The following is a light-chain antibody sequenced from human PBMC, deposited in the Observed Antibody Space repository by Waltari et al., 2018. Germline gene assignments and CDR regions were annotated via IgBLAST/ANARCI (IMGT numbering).Light chain of an antibody. Sequence: DNQMTQSPSSLSASVGDRVTITCQASQDISNYLNWYQQKLGKAPKLLIYDASNLETGVPSRFSGSGSGTDFTFTISSLQPEDIATYYCQQYDNLPITFGQGTRLEIK. J-gene: IGKJ5*01. CDR3: QQYDNLPIT. CDR2: DAS. V-gene: IGKV1-33*01. CDR1: QDISNY.